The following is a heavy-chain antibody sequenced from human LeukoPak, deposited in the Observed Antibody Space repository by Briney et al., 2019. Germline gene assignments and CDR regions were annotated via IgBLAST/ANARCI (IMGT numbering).Heavy chain of an antibody. CDR3: AKDGGSGSYALDY. D-gene: IGHD1-26*01. CDR2: ISPTGATT. Sequence: GGSLRLSCATSGFMFSSFAMSWVRQAPGKGLEWVSGISPTGATTYDAKSVRGRFTISRDNSNNKLYLEMNSLRVDDTAIYYCAKDGGSGSYALDYWGQGTLVTVSS. J-gene: IGHJ4*02. CDR1: GFMFSSFA. V-gene: IGHV3-23*01.